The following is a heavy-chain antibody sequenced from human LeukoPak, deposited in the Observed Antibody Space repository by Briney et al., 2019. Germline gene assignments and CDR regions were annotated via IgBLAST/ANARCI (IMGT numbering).Heavy chain of an antibody. Sequence: ASVRVSSKASGYTFTISGISWVRQAPGQGGEWMGWISAYNGNTNYAQELQGRVTMTTDTSTSTAYMELRSLRSDDTAVYYCARDWDLGAFDIWGQGTMVTVSS. J-gene: IGHJ3*02. CDR3: ARDWDLGAFDI. V-gene: IGHV1-18*01. D-gene: IGHD1-26*01. CDR1: GYTFTISG. CDR2: ISAYNGNT.